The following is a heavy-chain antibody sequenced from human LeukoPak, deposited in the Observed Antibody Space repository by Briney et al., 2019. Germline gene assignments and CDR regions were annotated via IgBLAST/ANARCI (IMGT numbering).Heavy chain of an antibody. CDR3: AKGLERESRLEC. D-gene: IGHD1-1*01. Sequence: SETLSLTCTVSGGSISSYYWSWIRQPAGKGLEWIGRIYTSGSTNYNPSLKSRVTMSVDTSKNQFSLKLSSVTAADTAVYYCAKGLERESRLECWGQGTLVTVSS. J-gene: IGHJ4*02. CDR2: IYTSGST. V-gene: IGHV4-4*07. CDR1: GGSISSYY.